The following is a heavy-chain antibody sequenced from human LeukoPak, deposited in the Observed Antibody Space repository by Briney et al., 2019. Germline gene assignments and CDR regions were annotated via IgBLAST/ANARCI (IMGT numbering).Heavy chain of an antibody. CDR2: IHYTGRT. V-gene: IGHV4-59*08. CDR1: GGYISSYY. D-gene: IGHD3-22*01. J-gene: IGHJ5*02. Sequence: PSETLSLTCTVSGGYISSYYWGWIRQPPGKRLEWIGWIHYTGRTKYNPSLQSRVTISVDTSKNQLSMTLSSVTAADTALYYCARGGWASYYDSSGYYYGWFDPWGQGTLVTVSS. CDR3: ARGGWASYYDSSGYYYGWFDP.